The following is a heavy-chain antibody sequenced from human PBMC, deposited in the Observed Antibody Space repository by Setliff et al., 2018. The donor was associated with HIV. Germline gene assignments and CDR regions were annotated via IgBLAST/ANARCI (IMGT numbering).Heavy chain of an antibody. CDR1: GFTFISSG. CDR2: IRYDGSNK. J-gene: IGHJ6*03. CDR3: AKAGYCRSTSCPDYYYMDV. Sequence: GGSLRPSCAVSGFTFISSGMYWVRQAPGKGLEWVAFIRYDGSNKYYGDSAKGRFSIYTDNSKNTLYLQMNSLRADDTAVYYCAKAGYCRSTSCPDYYYMDVWGKGTTVTVSS. D-gene: IGHD2-2*01. V-gene: IGHV3-30*02.